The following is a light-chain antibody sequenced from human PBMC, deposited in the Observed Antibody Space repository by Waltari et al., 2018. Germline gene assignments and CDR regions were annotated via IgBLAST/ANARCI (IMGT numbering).Light chain of an antibody. CDR2: WAS. CDR3: QQYYNPPPAVT. V-gene: IGKV4-1*01. CDR1: QSVLYSNNTYC. Sequence: DIVMTQSPDSLAVSLGERATINCKSSQSVLYSNNTYCLAWYQQKPGQAPKLLIYWASTREAGVPDRFSGSGSGTDVTLTISSLQAEDVAVYYCQQYYNPPPAVTFGPGTKVDLK. J-gene: IGKJ3*01.